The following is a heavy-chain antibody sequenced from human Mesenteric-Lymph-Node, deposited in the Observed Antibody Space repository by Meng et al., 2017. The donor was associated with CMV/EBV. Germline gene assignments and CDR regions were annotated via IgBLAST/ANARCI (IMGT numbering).Heavy chain of an antibody. V-gene: IGHV4-31*03. CDR2: IYYSGST. CDR3: ARAPKSHPPDY. Sequence: CPVSGGSIRSGGYYWSWIRQHPGKGLEWIGYIYYSGSTYYNPSLKSRVTISVDTSKNQFSLKLSSVTAADTAVYYCARAPKSHPPDYWGQGTLVTVSS. CDR1: GGSIRSGGYY. J-gene: IGHJ4*02.